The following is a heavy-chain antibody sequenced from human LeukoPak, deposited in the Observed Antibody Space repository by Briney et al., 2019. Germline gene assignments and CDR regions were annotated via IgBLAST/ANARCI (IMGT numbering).Heavy chain of an antibody. CDR3: AKHYVRTHDY. CDR1: GFIFSNYD. V-gene: IGHV3-23*01. J-gene: IGHJ4*02. Sequence: GGSLRLPCAASGFIFSNYDISWVRQAPGKGLEWVSAITGNGDITFYADSVKGRFTISRDNSKNTLYLQMNSLRAEDTAMHYCAKHYVRTHDYWGQGTLVTVSS. D-gene: IGHD3-16*01. CDR2: ITGNGDIT.